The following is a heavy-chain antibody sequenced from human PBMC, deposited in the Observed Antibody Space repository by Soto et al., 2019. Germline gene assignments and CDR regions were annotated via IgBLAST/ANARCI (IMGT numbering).Heavy chain of an antibody. V-gene: IGHV3-7*03. Sequence: GGSLRLSCAASGFTFSSYWMSWVRQAPGKGLEWVANIKQDGSEKYYVDSVKGRFTISRDNAKNSLYLQMNSLRAEDTAVYYCAREEGSGLPYYFDYWGQGTLVTVSS. D-gene: IGHD6-19*01. CDR2: IKQDGSEK. CDR3: AREEGSGLPYYFDY. CDR1: GFTFSSYW. J-gene: IGHJ4*02.